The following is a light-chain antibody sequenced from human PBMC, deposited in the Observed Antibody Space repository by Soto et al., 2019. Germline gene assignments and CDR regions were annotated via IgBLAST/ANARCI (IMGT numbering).Light chain of an antibody. J-gene: IGKJ1*01. V-gene: IGKV3-15*01. Sequence: EQLMTPSQAPLSVSPDQMSTLSGRASQSVSSNLAWYQQKPGQAPRLLIYGASTRATGIPARFSGSGSGTDFTLTISSLQSEDFAVYHCQQYNRGPVTFGQGTKVDIK. CDR3: QQYNRGPVT. CDR1: QSVSSN. CDR2: GAS.